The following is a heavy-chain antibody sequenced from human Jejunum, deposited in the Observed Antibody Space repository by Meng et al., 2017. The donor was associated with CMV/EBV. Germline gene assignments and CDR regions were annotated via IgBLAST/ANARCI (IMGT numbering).Heavy chain of an antibody. J-gene: IGHJ4*02. CDR2: INTNEGND. Sequence: SGFCISSGRQPRVRRPAGEALVYGELINTNEGNDVYGDSMNGRYTIYRDNFRHTVDLQMNSLRVEYTAVYYCGTDWARGNSYYLTHWGQGTLVTVSS. D-gene: IGHD4-23*01. V-gene: IGHV3-33*08. CDR3: GTDWARGNSYYLTH. CDR1: GFCISSGR.